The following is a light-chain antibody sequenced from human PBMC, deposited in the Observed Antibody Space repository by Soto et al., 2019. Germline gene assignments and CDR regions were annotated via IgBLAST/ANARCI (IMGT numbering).Light chain of an antibody. CDR1: SSNLGSNT. CDR2: SNN. V-gene: IGLV1-44*01. Sequence: QSVLTQPPSASGTPGQRVTISCSGSSSNLGSNTVNWYYQLPGTAPTLLIYSNNQRPSGVPARFSGSKSGTSASLAISGRQSEDEADYYCAAWDDSLNGVVFGGGTKLTVL. CDR3: AAWDDSLNGVV. J-gene: IGLJ2*01.